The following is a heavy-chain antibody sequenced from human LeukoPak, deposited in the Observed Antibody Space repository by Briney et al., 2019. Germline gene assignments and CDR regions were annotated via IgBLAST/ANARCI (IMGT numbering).Heavy chain of an antibody. J-gene: IGHJ3*02. D-gene: IGHD6-13*01. V-gene: IGHV3-23*01. CDR3: AKAFREYGSSTYSSFDI. Sequence: GGSLRLSCAASGFTFSSYAMSWVRQAPGKGLQWVSTITGTTHYADSVRGRFTISRDNSKNILYLQMNSLSTEDTAIYYCAKAFREYGSSTYSSFDIWGQGTMVTVSA. CDR2: ITGTT. CDR1: GFTFSSYA.